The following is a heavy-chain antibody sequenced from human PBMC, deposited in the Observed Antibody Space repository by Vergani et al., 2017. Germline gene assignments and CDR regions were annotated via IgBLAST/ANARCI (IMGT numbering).Heavy chain of an antibody. CDR2: IYSGGST. CDR1: GFTVSSNY. V-gene: IGHV3-53*02. D-gene: IGHD2-21*01. J-gene: IGHJ6*03. CDR3: ARNLAYCGGDCYSTYYYYYMDV. Sequence: EVQLVETGGGLIQPGGSLRLSCAASGFTVSSNYMSWVRQAPGKGLEWVSVIYSGGSTYYADSVKGRFTISRDNSKNPLYLQMNSLRAEDTAVYYCARNLAYCGGDCYSTYYYYYMDVWGKGTTVTVSS.